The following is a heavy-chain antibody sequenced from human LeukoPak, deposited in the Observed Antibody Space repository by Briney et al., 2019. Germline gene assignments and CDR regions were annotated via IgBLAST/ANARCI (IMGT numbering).Heavy chain of an antibody. CDR2: ISSSGSTI. CDR1: GFTFSSYE. V-gene: IGHV3-48*03. J-gene: IGHJ6*04. Sequence: GGSMRLSCAASGFTFSSYEMNWVRQAPGKGLEWVSYISSSGSTIYYADSVKGRFTIYRDNAKNSLYLQMNSLRAEDTAVYYCAELGITMIGGVWGKGTTVTISS. CDR3: AELGITMIGGV. D-gene: IGHD3-10*02.